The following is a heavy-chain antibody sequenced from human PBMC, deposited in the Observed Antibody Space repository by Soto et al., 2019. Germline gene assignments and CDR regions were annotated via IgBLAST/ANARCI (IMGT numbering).Heavy chain of an antibody. Sequence: GGSLRLSCASSGFTFSSYVMSWVRQAPGKGLEWVSAISGSGGSTYYADSVKGRFTISRDNSKNTLYLQMNSLRAEDTAVYYCANTYYDIFVGFDYWGQGTLVTVSS. CDR2: ISGSGGST. CDR3: ANTYYDIFVGFDY. D-gene: IGHD3-9*01. V-gene: IGHV3-23*01. CDR1: GFTFSSYV. J-gene: IGHJ4*02.